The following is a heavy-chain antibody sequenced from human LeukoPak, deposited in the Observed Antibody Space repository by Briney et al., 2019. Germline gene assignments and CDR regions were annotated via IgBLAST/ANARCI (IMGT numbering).Heavy chain of an antibody. Sequence: SETLSLTCTVSGGSISSGSYYWSWIRQPAGKGLEWIGSIYHSGNTYYNPSLKSRVTISVDTSKNQFSLKLNSVTAADTAVYYCARAGYGDSDFDYWGQGTLVTVSS. CDR1: GGSISSGSYY. CDR2: IYHSGNT. CDR3: ARAGYGDSDFDY. D-gene: IGHD4-17*01. V-gene: IGHV4-39*07. J-gene: IGHJ4*02.